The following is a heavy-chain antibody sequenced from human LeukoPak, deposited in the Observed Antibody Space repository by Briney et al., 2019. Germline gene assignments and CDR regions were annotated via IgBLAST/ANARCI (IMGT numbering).Heavy chain of an antibody. CDR2: IYTSGST. V-gene: IGHV4-4*07. CDR1: GGSISSYY. D-gene: IGHD6-6*01. J-gene: IGHJ3*02. CDR3: ARGGAALRGNYAFDI. Sequence: PSETLSLTCTVSGGSISSYYWSWIRQPAGKGLEWIGRIYTSGSTNYNPSLKSRVTISVDTSKNQFSLKLSSVTAADTAVYYCARGGAALRGNYAFDIWGQGTMVTVSS.